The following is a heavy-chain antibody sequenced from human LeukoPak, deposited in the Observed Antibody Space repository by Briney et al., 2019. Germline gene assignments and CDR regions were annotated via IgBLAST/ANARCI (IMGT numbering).Heavy chain of an antibody. Sequence: SETLSLTCTVSGASISNSYWSWLRQPAGKGLEWIGLISGSGTTNYNPSLKSRVTLSVDMSRNQFSLRLTSVTAADTAVYYCARDLIVPPYNWFDPWGQGTLVTVSS. CDR1: GASISNSY. CDR2: ISGSGTT. V-gene: IGHV4-4*07. D-gene: IGHD2/OR15-2a*01. CDR3: ARDLIVPPYNWFDP. J-gene: IGHJ5*02.